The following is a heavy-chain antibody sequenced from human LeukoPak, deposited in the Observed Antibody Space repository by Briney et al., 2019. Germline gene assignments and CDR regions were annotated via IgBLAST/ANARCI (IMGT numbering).Heavy chain of an antibody. CDR3: ARATDPWGLPTDAFDI. Sequence: GGSLRLSCAASGFTFSSYSMKCVRQAPGERLEWVASISSRSSYIYYADSVKGRFTTSRDNAKNSLYLQMNSLRAEDTAVYYCARATDPWGLPTDAFDIWGQGTMVTVSS. CDR2: ISSRSSYI. V-gene: IGHV3-21*01. D-gene: IGHD1-26*01. J-gene: IGHJ3*02. CDR1: GFTFSSYS.